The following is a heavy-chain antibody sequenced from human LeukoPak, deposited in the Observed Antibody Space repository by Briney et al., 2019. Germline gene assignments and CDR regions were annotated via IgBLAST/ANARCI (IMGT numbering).Heavy chain of an antibody. Sequence: PSQTLSLTCTVSGGSISSGGYYWSWIRQPPGKGLEWIGYIYHSGSTYYNPSLKSRVTISVDTSKNQFSLKLSSVTAADTAVYYCAREDSPLRSGYYGVIDYWGQGTLVTVSS. J-gene: IGHJ4*02. D-gene: IGHD3-22*01. V-gene: IGHV4-30-2*05. CDR2: IYHSGST. CDR1: GGSISSGGYY. CDR3: AREDSPLRSGYYGVIDY.